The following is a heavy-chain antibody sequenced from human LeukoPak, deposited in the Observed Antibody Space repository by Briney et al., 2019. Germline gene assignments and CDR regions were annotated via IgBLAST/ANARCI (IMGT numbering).Heavy chain of an antibody. CDR1: GFTFSSYA. CDR2: IYYSKNT. V-gene: IGHV4-39*01. CDR3: VSPREFSYGYFDY. Sequence: GSLRLSCAASGFTFSSYAMSWVRQAPGKGLEWIGSIYYSKNTYYNPSLKSRVTISADTSKNQFSLTLGSVSATDTAVYYCVSPREFSYGYFDYWGQGTLVTVSS. J-gene: IGHJ4*02. D-gene: IGHD5-18*01.